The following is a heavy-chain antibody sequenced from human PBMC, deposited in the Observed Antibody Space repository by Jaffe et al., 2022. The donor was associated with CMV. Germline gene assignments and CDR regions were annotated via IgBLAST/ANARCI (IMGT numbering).Heavy chain of an antibody. CDR3: ARDPSRLGEYDFWSGYFDY. CDR1: GFTFSSYG. D-gene: IGHD3-3*01. Sequence: QVQLVESGGGVVQPGRSLRLSCAASGFTFSSYGMHWVRQAPGKGLEWVAVIWYDGSNKYYADSVKGRFTISRDNSKNTLYLQMNSLRAEDTAVYYCARDPSRLGEYDFWSGYFDYWGQGTLVTVSS. V-gene: IGHV3-33*08. J-gene: IGHJ4*02. CDR2: IWYDGSNK.